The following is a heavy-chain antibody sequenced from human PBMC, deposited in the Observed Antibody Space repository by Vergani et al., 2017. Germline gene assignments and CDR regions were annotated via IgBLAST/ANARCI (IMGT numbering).Heavy chain of an antibody. CDR2: IYYSGST. J-gene: IGHJ5*02. D-gene: IGHD6-19*01. CDR1: GGSISSSSYY. CDR3: ARPRLTVAGTGKNWFDP. Sequence: QLQLQESGPGLVKPSETLSLTCTVSGGSISSSSYYWGWIRQPPGKGLEWIGSIYYSGSTYYNPSLKSRVTISVDTSKNQFSLKLSSVTAADTAVYYCARPRLTVAGTGKNWFDPWGQGTLVTVSS. V-gene: IGHV4-39*01.